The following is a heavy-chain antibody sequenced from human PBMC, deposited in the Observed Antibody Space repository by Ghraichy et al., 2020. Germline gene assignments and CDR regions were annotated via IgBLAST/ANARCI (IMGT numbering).Heavy chain of an antibody. CDR3: AIRYQLLLIRTRYGMDV. CDR1: GFTFSSYS. Sequence: GGSLRLSCAASGFTFSSYSMNWVRQAPGKGLEWVSYISSSSSTIYYADSVKGRFTISRDNAKNSLYLQMNSLRDEDTAVDYCAIRYQLLLIRTRYGMDVWGQGTTVTVSS. V-gene: IGHV3-48*02. CDR2: ISSSSSTI. J-gene: IGHJ6*02. D-gene: IGHD2-2*01.